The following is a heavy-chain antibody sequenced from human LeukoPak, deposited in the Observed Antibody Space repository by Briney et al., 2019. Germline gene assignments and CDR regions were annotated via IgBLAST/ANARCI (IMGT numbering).Heavy chain of an antibody. CDR2: INPNNGGT. Sequence: ASVRVSCEASGYTFTDLTEYYIHWVRQPPVQWLEWMGWINPNNGGTKYAQKFQGRVTMTRDMSMNTAYMELSSLTSDDTTVYYCARRLGGSSEGYEFWGQGPLVTVSS. J-gene: IGHJ4*02. CDR3: ARRLGGSSEGYEF. D-gene: IGHD1-26*01. CDR1: GYTFTDLTEYY. V-gene: IGHV1-2*02.